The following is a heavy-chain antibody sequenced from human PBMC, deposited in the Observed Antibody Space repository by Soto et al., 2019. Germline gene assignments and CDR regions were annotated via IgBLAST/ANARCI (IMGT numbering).Heavy chain of an antibody. Sequence: PGGSLRLSCAASGFTFIAYNMNWGRQAPGKGLECVSSISSSSSYIYYADSLKGRFTISRDNAKNSLYLQMNSLRVEDTAVYYCAMLRRDAYNLWGQGTLVTVSS. V-gene: IGHV3-21*01. D-gene: IGHD2-15*01. CDR1: GFTFIAYN. CDR2: ISSSSSYI. J-gene: IGHJ5*02. CDR3: AMLRRDAYNL.